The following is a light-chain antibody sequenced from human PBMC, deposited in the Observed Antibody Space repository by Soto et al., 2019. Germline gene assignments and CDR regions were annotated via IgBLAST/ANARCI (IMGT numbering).Light chain of an antibody. J-gene: IGKJ1*01. Sequence: EIVLTQSPGTLYLSPGERATLSCRASQSVSSSYFAWYQQKPGQPPRLLIYGASSMATGIPDRFSGSGSGTDFTLTISRLEPEDFAVYYCQQYGTSPWTFGQGTKVEIK. CDR2: GAS. CDR3: QQYGTSPWT. CDR1: QSVSSSY. V-gene: IGKV3-20*01.